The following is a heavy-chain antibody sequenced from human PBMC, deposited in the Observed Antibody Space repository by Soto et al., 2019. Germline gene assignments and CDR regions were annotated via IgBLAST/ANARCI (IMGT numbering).Heavy chain of an antibody. CDR3: SRSRITIFWVVISPNGMDV. D-gene: IGHD3-3*01. CDR1: GYTFTSYA. J-gene: IGHJ6*02. V-gene: IGHV1-3*01. Sequence: QVQLVQSGAEVKKPGASVKVSCKASGYTFTSYAMHWVRQAPGQRLEWMGWINAGNGNTKYSQKFQGRVTITRDTSGSTAYLEVSSLRSEDTALYYCSRSRITIFWVVISPNGMDVWGQGTTVTVSS. CDR2: INAGNGNT.